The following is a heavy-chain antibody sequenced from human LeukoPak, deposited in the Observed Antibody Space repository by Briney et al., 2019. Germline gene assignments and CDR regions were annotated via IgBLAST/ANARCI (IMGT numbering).Heavy chain of an antibody. CDR1: GFTFRSYE. CDR2: ISISGSTI. Sequence: GGSLRLSCEDSGFTFRSYEMNWVRQAPGKGLEWVSYISISGSTIYYADSVKGRFTISRDNAKNSLYLQMNSLRAEDTAVYYCARSGWYYDILTGFDYWGQGTLVTVSS. J-gene: IGHJ4*02. D-gene: IGHD3-9*01. CDR3: ARSGWYYDILTGFDY. V-gene: IGHV3-48*03.